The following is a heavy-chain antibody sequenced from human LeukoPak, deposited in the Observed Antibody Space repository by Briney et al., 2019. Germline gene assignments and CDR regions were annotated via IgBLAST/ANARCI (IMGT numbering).Heavy chain of an antibody. CDR1: GYPFTDYY. CDR2: ISPNSGAT. Sequence: ASVKVSCKASGYPFTDYYVQWVRLVPGQGLEWMVRISPNSGATNYAEKFRGRVTMARDTSINTVYMEMSSLRSDDTAVYYCARDLWGWGSDYLDYWGQGTLVTVSS. V-gene: IGHV1-2*06. D-gene: IGHD4/OR15-4a*01. J-gene: IGHJ4*02. CDR3: ARDLWGWGSDYLDY.